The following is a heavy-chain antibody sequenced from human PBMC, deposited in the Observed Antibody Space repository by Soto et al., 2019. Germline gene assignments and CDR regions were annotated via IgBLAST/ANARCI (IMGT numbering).Heavy chain of an antibody. CDR3: ARPNGDYGRNSWFDI. D-gene: IGHD4-17*01. V-gene: IGHV4-39*01. CDR2: IYYSVIN. J-gene: IGHJ5*02. Sequence: PVKWLEWICTIYYSVINYYNPSLKSRVTISVDTSKNQFSLKLSSVTAADTAVYYCARPNGDYGRNSWFDIWGRATLVSVYS.